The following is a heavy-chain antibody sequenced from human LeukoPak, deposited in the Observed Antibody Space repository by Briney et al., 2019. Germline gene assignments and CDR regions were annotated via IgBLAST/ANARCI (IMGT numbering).Heavy chain of an antibody. J-gene: IGHJ3*02. V-gene: IGHV4-59*01. D-gene: IGHD5-18*01. CDR2: VYYGGNT. Sequence: SETLSLTCTVSGGSISDSYWSWIRQPPGKGLEWIAYVYYGGNTNYNPSLKSRVTISVDTSKNQFSLKLSSVTAADTAVYYCARDVSYGPRRGAFDIWGQGTMVTVSS. CDR3: ARDVSYGPRRGAFDI. CDR1: GGSISDSY.